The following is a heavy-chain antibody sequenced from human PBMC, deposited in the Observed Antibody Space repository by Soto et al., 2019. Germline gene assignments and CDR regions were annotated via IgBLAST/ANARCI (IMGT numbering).Heavy chain of an antibody. J-gene: IGHJ4*02. CDR1: GYTFTTYY. CDR3: ARVYCSGGSCYGIDC. CDR2: INPSGGST. D-gene: IGHD2-15*01. Sequence: QVQLVQSGAEVKKPGASVKVSCKASGYTFTTYYMHWVRQAPGQGLEWMGIINPSGGSTSYAQKFQGRVTMTRDTSTSTVYMELSSLRSEDTAVYYCARVYCSGGSCYGIDCWGQGTPVTVSS. V-gene: IGHV1-46*01.